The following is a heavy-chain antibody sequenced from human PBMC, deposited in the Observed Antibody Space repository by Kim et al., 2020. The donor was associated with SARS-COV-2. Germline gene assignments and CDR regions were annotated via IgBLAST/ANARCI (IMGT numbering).Heavy chain of an antibody. J-gene: IGHJ6*02. D-gene: IGHD3-3*01. CDR3: ARGRDYDFWSGFFPPAV. CDR2: ISGDGENT. V-gene: IGHV3-43*02. Sequence: GGSLRLSCAASGFTFDAYAFHWVRQPPGKGLEWVSLISGDGENTYYADSVKGRFTISRDNSKNSLYLQMNSLTTEDSGFYFCARGRDYDFWSGFFPPAVWGQGTTVTVSS. CDR1: GFTFDAYA.